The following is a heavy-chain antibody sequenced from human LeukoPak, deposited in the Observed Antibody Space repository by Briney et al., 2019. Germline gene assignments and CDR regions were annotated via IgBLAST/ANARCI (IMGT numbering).Heavy chain of an antibody. D-gene: IGHD3-9*01. J-gene: IGHJ4*02. V-gene: IGHV3-23*01. CDR3: AKDRYTDILTFYDY. CDR1: GFTLSSYA. CDR2: LRGSGGST. Sequence: TGGSLRLSCAASGFTLSSYAMSWVRQATGKGLEWVSALRGSGGSTHYADSVKGRFTISRDNSKNTLYLQMNSLRAEDTALYYCAKDRYTDILTFYDYWGQGTLVTVSS.